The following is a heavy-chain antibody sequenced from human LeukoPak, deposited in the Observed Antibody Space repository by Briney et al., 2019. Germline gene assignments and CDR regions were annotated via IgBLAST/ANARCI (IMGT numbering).Heavy chain of an antibody. CDR3: ARHPSPRIAARTNWFDP. CDR1: GGSISSYY. CDR2: IYYSGST. D-gene: IGHD6-6*01. Sequence: PSETLSLTCTVSGGSISSYYWSWIRQPPGKGLEWIGYIYYSGSTNYNPSLKSRVTISVDTSKNQFSLKLSSVTAADTAVYYCARHPSPRIAARTNWFDPWGQGTLVTVSS. J-gene: IGHJ5*02. V-gene: IGHV4-59*08.